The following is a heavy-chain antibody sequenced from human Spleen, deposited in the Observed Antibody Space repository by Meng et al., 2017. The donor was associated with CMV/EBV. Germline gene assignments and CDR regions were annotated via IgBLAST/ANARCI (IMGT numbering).Heavy chain of an antibody. Sequence: LSCAASGFTLSSYWVRWVRQVPGKGLVWVAHINSGDSTTTYADSVRGRFTISRDNAKNTVYLQMNSLRVEDTAVYYCARDCFGREDYWGQGTLVTVSS. CDR3: ARDCFGREDY. J-gene: IGHJ4*02. D-gene: IGHD3-10*01. CDR2: INSGDSTT. V-gene: IGHV3-74*03. CDR1: GFTLSSYW.